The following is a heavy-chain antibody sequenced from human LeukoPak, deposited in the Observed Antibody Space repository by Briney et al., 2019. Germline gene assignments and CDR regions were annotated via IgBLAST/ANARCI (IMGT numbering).Heavy chain of an antibody. CDR2: INDNGGQR. J-gene: IGHJ4*02. CDR3: AKTQWKVGATDYFDY. Sequence: GGSLRLSCAASGFAFNNYAMTWVRQAPGKGLEWVSNINDNGGQRHYADSVKGRFTISRDNSKNTLFLQMDSLRAKDTAGYYCAKTQWKVGATDYFDYWGQGILVTVSS. CDR1: GFAFNNYA. D-gene: IGHD1-26*01. V-gene: IGHV3-23*01.